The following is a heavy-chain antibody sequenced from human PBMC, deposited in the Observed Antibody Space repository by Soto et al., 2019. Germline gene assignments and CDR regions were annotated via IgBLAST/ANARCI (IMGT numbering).Heavy chain of an antibody. V-gene: IGHV3-7*01. D-gene: IGHD3-22*01. CDR2: ISQDGSDT. CDR1: GITFGTSW. Sequence: GGLRLSCAGAGITFGTSWMSWVRQAPGKGPEWVAHISQDGSDTYYVDSVRGRFTVSRDNAKNSLFLQMNSLGAEDTAVYYCARKLYYYDNGDYGWFDPWGQGTQVTSPQ. J-gene: IGHJ5*02. CDR3: ARKLYYYDNGDYGWFDP.